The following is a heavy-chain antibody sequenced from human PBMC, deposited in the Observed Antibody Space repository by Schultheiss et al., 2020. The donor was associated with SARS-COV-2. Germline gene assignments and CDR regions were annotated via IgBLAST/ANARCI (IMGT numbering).Heavy chain of an antibody. CDR3: ARGVVPAAYYYYGMDV. J-gene: IGHJ6*02. V-gene: IGHV1-69*13. CDR1: GGTFSSYA. Sequence: SVKVSCKASGGTFSSYAISWVRQAPGQGLEWMGGIIPIFGTANYAQKFQGRVTITADESTSTAYMELSSLRSEDTAVYYCARGVVPAAYYYYGMDVWGQGTTVTVSS. CDR2: IIPIFGTA. D-gene: IGHD2-2*01.